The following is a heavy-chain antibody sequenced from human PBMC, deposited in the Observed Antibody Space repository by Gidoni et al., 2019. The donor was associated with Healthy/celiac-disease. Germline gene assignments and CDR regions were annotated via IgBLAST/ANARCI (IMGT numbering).Heavy chain of an antibody. J-gene: IGHJ4*02. D-gene: IGHD3-22*01. V-gene: IGHV3-73*01. Sequence: EVQLVESGGGLVQPGGSLKLSCAALGFPFSASAMHWVRQASGKGLEWVGRIRSKANSYATAYAASVKGRFTISRDDSKNTAYLQMNSLKTEDTAVYYCTTHYYYDSSGYYYGLDYWGQGTLVTVSS. CDR1: GFPFSASA. CDR2: IRSKANSYAT. CDR3: TTHYYYDSSGYYYGLDY.